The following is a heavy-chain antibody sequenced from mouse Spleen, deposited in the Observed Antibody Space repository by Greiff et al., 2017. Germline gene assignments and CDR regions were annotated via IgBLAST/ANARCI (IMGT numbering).Heavy chain of an antibody. CDR1: GFSLTSYG. V-gene: IGHV2-2*01. Sequence: VQLQESGPGLVQPSQSLSITCTVSGFSLTSYGVHWVRQSPGKGLEWLGVIWSGGSTDYNAAFISRLSISKDNSKSQVFFKMNSLQADDTAIYYCARNWNYYGAYAMDYWGQGTSVTVSS. CDR3: ARNWNYYGAYAMDY. CDR2: IWSGGST. D-gene: IGHD1-1*01. J-gene: IGHJ4*01.